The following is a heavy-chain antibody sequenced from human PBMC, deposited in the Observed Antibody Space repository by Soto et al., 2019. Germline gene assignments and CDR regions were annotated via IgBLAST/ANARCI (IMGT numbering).Heavy chain of an antibody. V-gene: IGHV3-23*01. D-gene: IGHD3-22*01. J-gene: IGHJ4*02. CDR2: ISGNGSNT. Sequence: GGSLRLSCAASGFTFSSYAMSWVRQAPGKGLEWVSAISGNGSNTYYADSVKGRFTISRDNSKNTLYLQMNSLRAEGTAVYYCARPYHDSSGYYYPHFDYWGQGTLVTVSS. CDR3: ARPYHDSSGYYYPHFDY. CDR1: GFTFSSYA.